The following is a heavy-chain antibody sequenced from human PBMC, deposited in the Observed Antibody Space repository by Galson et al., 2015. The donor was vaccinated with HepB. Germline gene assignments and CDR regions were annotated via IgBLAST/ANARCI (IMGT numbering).Heavy chain of an antibody. V-gene: IGHV3-30*18. CDR2: ISYDGRQK. CDR3: ANERGASRSPGY. CDR1: GMSFSSSG. J-gene: IGHJ4*02. D-gene: IGHD4/OR15-4a*01. Sequence: SLRLSCAASGMSFSSSGMHWVRQAPGKGLEWVAVISYDGRQKYYVDPVKGRFIISRDNSKNTLYLQMNSLKTEDTAVYCCANERGASRSPGYWGQGTLVSVSS.